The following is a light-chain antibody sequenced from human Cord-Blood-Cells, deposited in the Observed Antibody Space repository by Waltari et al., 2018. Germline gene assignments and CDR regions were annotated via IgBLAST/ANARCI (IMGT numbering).Light chain of an antibody. V-gene: IGKV3-20*01. Sequence: EIVLTQSPGTLSLSPGESATLSCRASQIVSSSYLAWYQQKPGQAPRLLIYGASSRATGIPDRFSGSGSGTDFTLTISRLEPEDFAVYYCQQYGSSPRTFGQGTKVEIK. CDR1: QIVSSSY. J-gene: IGKJ1*01. CDR2: GAS. CDR3: QQYGSSPRT.